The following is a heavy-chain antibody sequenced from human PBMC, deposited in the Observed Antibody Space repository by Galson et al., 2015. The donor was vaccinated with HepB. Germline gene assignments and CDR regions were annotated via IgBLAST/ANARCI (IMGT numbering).Heavy chain of an antibody. V-gene: IGHV3-23*01. D-gene: IGHD2-21*01. CDR2: ISGRGDSA. Sequence: SLRLSCAASGFTFSSYAMSWVRQAPGKGLDWVSTISGRGDSAYYADSVKGRFTISRDNSKNTLFLQMTSLRAEDTAVYYAIIRFYDGVDVWGQGTTVTVSS. J-gene: IGHJ6*02. CDR1: GFTFSSYA. CDR3: IIRFYDGVDV.